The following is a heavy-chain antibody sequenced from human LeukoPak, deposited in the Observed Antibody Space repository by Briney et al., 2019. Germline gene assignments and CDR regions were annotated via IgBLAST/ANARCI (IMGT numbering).Heavy chain of an antibody. CDR2: IYYSGST. V-gene: IGHV4-31*03. Sequence: SETLSLTCTVSGGSISSGGYYWSWLRQHPGKGLEWLGYIYYSGSTYYNPSLKSRVTISADTSKNQFSLKLSSVTAADTAVYYCARARSAAGNFDYWGQGTLVTVSS. CDR1: GGSISSGGYY. CDR3: ARARSAAGNFDY. D-gene: IGHD6-13*01. J-gene: IGHJ4*02.